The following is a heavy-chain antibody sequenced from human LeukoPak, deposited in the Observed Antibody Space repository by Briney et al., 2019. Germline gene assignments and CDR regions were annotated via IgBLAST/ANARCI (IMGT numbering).Heavy chain of an antibody. CDR3: AKVFGRKYYYYSSGYYFDS. J-gene: IGHJ4*02. V-gene: IGHV4-59*01. CDR2: MHYTGST. CDR1: GGSISSDY. D-gene: IGHD3-22*01. Sequence: PSQTLSLTCTVSGGSISSDYSSWIRHCPGKGLEWIGYMHYTGSTNSNPSLKSQVTVSVDTSQNQFSLKLGAFTATTTAVYYLAKVFGRKYYYYSSGYYFDSWGQGTLVTVSS.